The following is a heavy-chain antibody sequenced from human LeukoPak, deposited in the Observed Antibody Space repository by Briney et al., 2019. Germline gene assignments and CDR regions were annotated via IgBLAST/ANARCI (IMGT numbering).Heavy chain of an antibody. CDR1: GFTFSSYA. J-gene: IGHJ6*02. CDR3: AKSSGQYYYYYGMDV. D-gene: IGHD6-19*01. V-gene: IGHV3-23*01. CDR2: ISGSGGST. Sequence: GGSLRLSWAASGFTFSSYAMSWVRQAPGKGLEWVSAISGSGGSTYYADSVKGRFTISRDNSKNTLYLQMNSLRAEDTAVYYCAKSSGQYYYYYGMDVWGQGTTVTVSS.